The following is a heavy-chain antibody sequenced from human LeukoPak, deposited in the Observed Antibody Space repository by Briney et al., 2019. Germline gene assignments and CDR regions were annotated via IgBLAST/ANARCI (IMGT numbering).Heavy chain of an antibody. Sequence: SETLSLTCTVSGASVSSYFWSWIRQSPEKGLEWIGYVYHSGSSSSNPSLQSRVTISQDTSRNQVSLKMTSATAAATAVYYCAKLLGAEYWGQGPQVVVSS. V-gene: IGHV4-59*02. CDR3: AKLLGAEY. CDR2: VYHSGSS. J-gene: IGHJ4*02. CDR1: GASVSSYF. D-gene: IGHD6-6*01.